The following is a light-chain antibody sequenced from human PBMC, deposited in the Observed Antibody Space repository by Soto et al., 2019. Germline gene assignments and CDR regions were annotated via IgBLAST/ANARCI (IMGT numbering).Light chain of an antibody. CDR1: QSVSSSY. J-gene: IGKJ1*01. CDR2: GAS. V-gene: IGKV3-20*01. Sequence: EVVLKQSPGTLSLSTVERATLSCRASQSVSSSYLAWYQQKPGQAPRLLIYGASSRATGIPDRFSGSGSGTDFTLTISRLEPEDFAVYYCQQYGTSQWTFGQGTKVDIK. CDR3: QQYGTSQWT.